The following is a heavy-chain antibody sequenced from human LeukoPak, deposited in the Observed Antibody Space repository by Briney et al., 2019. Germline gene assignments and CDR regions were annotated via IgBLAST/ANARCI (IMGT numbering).Heavy chain of an antibody. CDR3: ARSKQWLVGDYYYYGMDA. D-gene: IGHD6-19*01. J-gene: IGHJ6*02. V-gene: IGHV5-51*01. CDR2: IYPGDSDT. CDR1: GYSFTSYW. Sequence: GESLKISCKGSGYSFTSYWIGWVRQMPGKGLEWMGIIYPGDSDTRYSPSFQGQVTISADKSLSTAYLQWSSLKASDTAMYYCARSKQWLVGDYYYYGMDAWGQGTTVTVSS.